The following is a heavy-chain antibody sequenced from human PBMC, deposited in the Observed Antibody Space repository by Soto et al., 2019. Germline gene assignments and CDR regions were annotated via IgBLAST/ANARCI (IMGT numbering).Heavy chain of an antibody. CDR1: GYTFTDSY. J-gene: IGHJ4*02. V-gene: IGHV1-2*02. D-gene: IGHD6-25*01. Sequence: QVQLVQSGAEVKEPGASVNISCKASGYTFTDSYLHWVRQAPGQGLEWMGCINHHSGDSEYAKRFQGRVTMTWDTSLNTAYMALSTLRSDDTAVYYCARKAAPRFVGPALFDTWGQGTLVTVSS. CDR3: ARKAAPRFVGPALFDT. CDR2: INHHSGDS.